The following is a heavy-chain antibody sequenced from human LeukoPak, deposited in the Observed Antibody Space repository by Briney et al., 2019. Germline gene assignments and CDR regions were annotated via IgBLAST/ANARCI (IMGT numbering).Heavy chain of an antibody. CDR2: TIPIFGTA. V-gene: IGHV1-69*06. J-gene: IGHJ4*02. CDR1: GGTFSSYA. CDR3: ARVETTVAKD. Sequence: GSSVKVSCKASGGTFSSYAISWVRQAPGQGLEWMGGTIPIFGTANYAQKFQGRVTITADKSTSTAYMELSSLRSEDTAVYYCARVETTVAKDWGQGTLVTVSS. D-gene: IGHD4-23*01.